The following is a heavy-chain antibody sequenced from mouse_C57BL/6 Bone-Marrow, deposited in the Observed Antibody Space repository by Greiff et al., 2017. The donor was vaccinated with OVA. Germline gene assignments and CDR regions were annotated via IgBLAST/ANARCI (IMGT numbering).Heavy chain of an antibody. Sequence: QVQLKESGPELVKPGASVKISCKASGYAFSSSWMNWVKQRPGKGLEWIGRIYPGDGDTNYNGKFKGKATLTADKSSSTAYMQLSSLTSEDSAVYFCAREGGLRPWFAYWGQGTLVTVSA. D-gene: IGHD2-4*01. CDR2: IYPGDGDT. J-gene: IGHJ3*01. V-gene: IGHV1-82*01. CDR1: GYAFSSSW. CDR3: AREGGLRPWFAY.